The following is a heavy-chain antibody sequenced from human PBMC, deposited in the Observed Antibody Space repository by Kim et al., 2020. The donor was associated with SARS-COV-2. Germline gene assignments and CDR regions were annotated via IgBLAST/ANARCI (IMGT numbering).Heavy chain of an antibody. D-gene: IGHD2-21*02. J-gene: IGHJ3*02. CDR3: ASCGGDCYSGAFDI. V-gene: IGHV3-48*03. CDR2: ISSSGSTI. CDR1: GFTFSSYE. Sequence: GGSLRLSCAASGFTFSSYEMNWVRQAPGKGLEWVSYISSSGSTIYYADSVKGRFTISRDNAKNSLYLQMNSLRAEDTAVYYCASCGGDCYSGAFDIWGQGTMVTVSS.